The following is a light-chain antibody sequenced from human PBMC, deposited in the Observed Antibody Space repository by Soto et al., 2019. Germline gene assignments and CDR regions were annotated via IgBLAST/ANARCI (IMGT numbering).Light chain of an antibody. CDR2: DAS. CDR3: QYYSDFSWT. J-gene: IGKJ1*01. Sequence: DVPLTQSPSTLSASVGDTVTITCRASQTHIAYLAWYQQKPGTAPKLLIYDASSLESGVPSRFSGSRSPTDFTLTISRLQPDDFATYYCQYYSDFSWTFGQGTKVDIE. V-gene: IGKV1-5*01. CDR1: QTHIAY.